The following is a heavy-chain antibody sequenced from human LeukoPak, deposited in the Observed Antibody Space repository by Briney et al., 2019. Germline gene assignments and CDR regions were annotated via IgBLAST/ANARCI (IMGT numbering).Heavy chain of an antibody. V-gene: IGHV3-21*01. J-gene: IGHJ5*02. CDR3: ARGGYSSSWANWFDP. Sequence: GGSLRLSCAASGFTFSSYSMNWVRQAPGKGLEWVSSISSSSSYIYYADSVKGRFTISRDNAKNSLYLQMNSLRAEDTAVYYCARGGYSSSWANWFDPWGQGTLVTVSS. D-gene: IGHD6-13*01. CDR1: GFTFSSYS. CDR2: ISSSSSYI.